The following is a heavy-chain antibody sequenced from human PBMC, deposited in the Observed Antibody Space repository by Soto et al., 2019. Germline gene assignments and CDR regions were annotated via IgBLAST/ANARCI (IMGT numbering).Heavy chain of an antibody. CDR1: GDSVSSNSAA. CDR3: ARGTEQGLDSLRGYYYGMDV. D-gene: IGHD6-19*01. J-gene: IGHJ6*02. Sequence: PSQTLSLTCAISGDSVSSNSAAWNWIRQSPSRGLEWLGRTYYRSKWYNDYAVSVKSRITINPDTSKNQFSLQLNSVTPEDTAVYYCARGTEQGLDSLRGYYYGMDVWGQGTTVTASS. CDR2: TYYRSKWYN. V-gene: IGHV6-1*01.